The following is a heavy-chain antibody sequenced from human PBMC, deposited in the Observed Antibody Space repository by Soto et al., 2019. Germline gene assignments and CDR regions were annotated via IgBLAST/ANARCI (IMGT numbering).Heavy chain of an antibody. Sequence: PGGSLRLSCAASGFTFSTCAMTWVRQAPGKGLEWVSGISDTGVSTYYADSVKGRFTISRDNSKNTLYLQMNSLKAEDTAVYYCAKDRWYSSGWYNYYGMDVWGQGSTVTVSS. J-gene: IGHJ6*02. D-gene: IGHD6-19*01. CDR2: ISDTGVST. CDR3: AKDRWYSSGWYNYYGMDV. V-gene: IGHV3-23*01. CDR1: GFTFSTCA.